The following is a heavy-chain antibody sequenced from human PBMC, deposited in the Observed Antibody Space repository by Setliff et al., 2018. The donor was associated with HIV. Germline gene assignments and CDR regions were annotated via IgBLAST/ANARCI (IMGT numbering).Heavy chain of an antibody. V-gene: IGHV4-59*08. Sequence: PSETLSLTCTVSGGSISSQYWSWIRQTPGKGLEWIGRLHLSGDTNYNPSLKSRVTMSIDTSKNQFSLKLTSVTAADTAIYYCARPQTGIGGGSWFDPWGQGALVTVSS. CDR3: ARPQTGIGGGSWFDP. CDR2: LHLSGDT. J-gene: IGHJ5*02. CDR1: GGSISSQY. D-gene: IGHD3-16*01.